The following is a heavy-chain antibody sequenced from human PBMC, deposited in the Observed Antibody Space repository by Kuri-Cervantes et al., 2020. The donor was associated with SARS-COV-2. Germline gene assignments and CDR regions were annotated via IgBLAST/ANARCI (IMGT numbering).Heavy chain of an antibody. V-gene: IGHV1-18*01. D-gene: IGHD2-2*01. J-gene: IGHJ5*02. CDR2: ISVYNGYT. CDR3: ARDVSPYCTSSSCFRGKWVDP. CDR1: GYTFNNYG. Sequence: ASVKVSCKASGYTFNNYGINWVRQAPGQGFEWMGWISVYNGYTKFAQKFQGRVTMTTDTSTSTAYMKLRSLKSDDTAVYYCARDVSPYCTSSSCFRGKWVDPWGQGTLITVSS.